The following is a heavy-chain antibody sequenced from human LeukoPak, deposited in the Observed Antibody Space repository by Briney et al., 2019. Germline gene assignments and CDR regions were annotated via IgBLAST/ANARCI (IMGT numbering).Heavy chain of an antibody. CDR2: ISYDGSNK. V-gene: IGHV3-30-3*01. J-gene: IGHJ6*02. CDR3: ARDSYGTDV. Sequence: PGGSLRLSCAASGFTFSSYAMHWVRQAPGKGLEWVAVISYDGSNKYYADSVKGRFTISRDNSKNTLYLQMNSLRAEDTAVYYCARDSYGTDVWGQGTTVTVSS. CDR1: GFTFSSYA.